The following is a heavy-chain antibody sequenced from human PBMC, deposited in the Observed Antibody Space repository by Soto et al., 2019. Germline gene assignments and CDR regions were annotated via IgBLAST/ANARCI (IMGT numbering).Heavy chain of an antibody. V-gene: IGHV3-48*01. CDR2: ISSSSSTI. CDR3: ARRGSSGFGY. J-gene: IGHJ4*02. D-gene: IGHD3-22*01. CDR1: GFTFSSYS. Sequence: EVQLVESGGGLVQPGGSLRLSCAASGFTFSSYSMNWVRQAPGKGLEWVSYISSSSSTIYSADSVKGRFTISRDNAKNSLYLQMNSLRAEDTAVYYCARRGSSGFGYWGQGTLVTVSS.